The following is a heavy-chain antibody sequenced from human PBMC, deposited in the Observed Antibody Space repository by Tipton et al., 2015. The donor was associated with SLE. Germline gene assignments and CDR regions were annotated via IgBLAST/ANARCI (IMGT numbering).Heavy chain of an antibody. J-gene: IGHJ2*01. CDR2: IHYSGDT. D-gene: IGHD2-8*01. V-gene: IGHV4-39*07. CDR3: ARESCTNGICYRYFDL. CDR1: GGSLSSSSYS. Sequence: TLSLTCTVSGGSLSSSSYSWDWIRQPPGKGLEWIGKIHYSGDTYYNPSLKSRVTMSVDTSKNQFSLKLNSLTAADTAVYYCARESCTNGICYRYFDLWGRGTLVTVSS.